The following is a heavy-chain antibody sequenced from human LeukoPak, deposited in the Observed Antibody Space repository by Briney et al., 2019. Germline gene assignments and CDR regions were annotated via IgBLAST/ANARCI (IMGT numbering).Heavy chain of an antibody. CDR1: GYSISSGYY. CDR3: ARAYYDSSGYRYFDY. J-gene: IGHJ4*02. Sequence: PSETLSLTCTVSGYSISSGYYWAWIRQPPGKGLEWIGSIYHSGSTYYNPSLKSRITISVDTSKNKFSLKLSSVTAADTAVYYCARAYYDSSGYRYFDYWGQGTLVTVSS. D-gene: IGHD3-22*01. CDR2: IYHSGST. V-gene: IGHV4-38-2*02.